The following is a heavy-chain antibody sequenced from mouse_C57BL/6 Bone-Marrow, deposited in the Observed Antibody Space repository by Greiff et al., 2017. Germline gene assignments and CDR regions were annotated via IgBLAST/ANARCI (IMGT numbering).Heavy chain of an antibody. D-gene: IGHD1-1*01. V-gene: IGHV1-59*01. CDR3: AREGYYGSSLDY. CDR2: IDPSDSYT. CDR1: GYTFTSYW. Sequence: QVQLQQPGAELVRPGTSVKLSCKASGYTFTSYWMHWVKQRPGQGLEWIGVIDPSDSYTNYNQKFKGKATLTVDTSSSTAYMQLSSLTSEDSAVYYCAREGYYGSSLDYWGQGTTLTVSS. J-gene: IGHJ2*01.